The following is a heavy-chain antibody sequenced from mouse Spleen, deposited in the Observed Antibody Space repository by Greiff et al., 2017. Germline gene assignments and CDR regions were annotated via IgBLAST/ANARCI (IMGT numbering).Heavy chain of an antibody. J-gene: IGHJ3*01. CDR1: GYTFTSYT. CDR3: ARSLGNYEFAY. D-gene: IGHD2-1*01. CDR2: INPSSGYT. Sequence: VQLQQSGAELARPGASVKMSCKASGYTFTSYTMHWVKQRPGQGLEWIGYINPSSGYTKYNQKFKDKATLTADKSSSTAYMQLSSLTSEDSAVYYCARSLGNYEFAYWGQGTLVTVSA. V-gene: IGHV1-4*01.